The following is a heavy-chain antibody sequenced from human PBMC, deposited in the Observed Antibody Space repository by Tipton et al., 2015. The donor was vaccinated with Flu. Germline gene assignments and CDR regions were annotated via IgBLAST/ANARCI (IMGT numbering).Heavy chain of an antibody. J-gene: IGHJ4*02. Sequence: GLVKPSQTLSLTCAVSGVSISSGGYYWSWIRQHPGKGLEWIGYIYFTGKTYYNSSLQSRVSISVDTSKNQFSLKLRYVTAADTAVYYCARIIRITMIRGMRDPYYFDYWGQGMLVTVSS. V-gene: IGHV4-31*11. D-gene: IGHD3-10*01. CDR3: ARIIRITMIRGMRDPYYFDY. CDR1: GVSISSGGYY. CDR2: IYFTGKT.